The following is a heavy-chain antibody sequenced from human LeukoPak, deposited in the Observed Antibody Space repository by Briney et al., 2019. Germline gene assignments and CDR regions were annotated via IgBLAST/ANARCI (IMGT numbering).Heavy chain of an antibody. J-gene: IGHJ3*02. D-gene: IGHD6-19*01. CDR1: GGSVSGHY. Sequence: PSETLYLTCTVSGGSVSGHYWSWLRQSPGKGLEWIGYVYSSGSTTYNPSLGSRVSISVDTSKNQFSLKLTSVTAADTAVYFCARVSLGQQQWLARAPNTFDIWGQGTMVTVSS. V-gene: IGHV4-59*02. CDR3: ARVSLGQQQWLARAPNTFDI. CDR2: VYSSGST.